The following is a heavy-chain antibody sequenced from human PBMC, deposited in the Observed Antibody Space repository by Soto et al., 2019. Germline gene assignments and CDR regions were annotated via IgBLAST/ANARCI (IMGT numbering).Heavy chain of an antibody. Sequence: QITLKESGPPLVKPTQTLTLTCTFSGFSLSTSGVGVGWIRQPPGKALEWLALIYWDDDKRYSPSLKSRLTSSKDTSKNQVVLTMTNMDPVDTATYYCAHRGYYYDSSGCLFDYWGQGTLVTVSS. J-gene: IGHJ4*02. CDR2: IYWDDDK. CDR1: GFSLSTSGVG. V-gene: IGHV2-5*02. CDR3: AHRGYYYDSSGCLFDY. D-gene: IGHD3-22*01.